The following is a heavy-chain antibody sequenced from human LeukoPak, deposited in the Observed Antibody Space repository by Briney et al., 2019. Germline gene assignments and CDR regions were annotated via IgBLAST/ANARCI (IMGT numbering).Heavy chain of an antibody. D-gene: IGHD2-2*01. CDR3: ARASVVVPAATEFDY. V-gene: IGHV1-2*02. J-gene: IGHJ4*02. CDR2: INPNSGGT. CDR1: GGTFSSSA. Sequence: ASVKVSCKASGGTFSSSAISWVRQAPGQGLEWMGWINPNSGGTNYAQKFQGRVTMTRDTSISTAYMELSRLRSDDTAVYYCARASVVVPAATEFDYWGQGTLVTVSS.